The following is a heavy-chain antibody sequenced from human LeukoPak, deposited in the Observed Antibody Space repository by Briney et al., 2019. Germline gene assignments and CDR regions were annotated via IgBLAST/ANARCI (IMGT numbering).Heavy chain of an antibody. D-gene: IGHD6-13*01. CDR1: GYTLTSYY. J-gene: IGHJ3*02. Sequence: GASVTVSCKASGYTLTSYYMHWVRQAPGQGLEWMGIINPTVGDTIYAQKFQGRVTMTRDMSTSTVYMELSSLRSDDTAVYYCGRYGFSSSWQGGWHAFDIWGQGTMVTVSS. V-gene: IGHV1-46*01. CDR3: GRYGFSSSWQGGWHAFDI. CDR2: INPTVGDT.